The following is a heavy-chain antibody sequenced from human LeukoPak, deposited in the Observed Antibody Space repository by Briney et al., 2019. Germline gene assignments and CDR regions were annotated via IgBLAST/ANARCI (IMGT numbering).Heavy chain of an antibody. J-gene: IGHJ4*02. V-gene: IGHV3-74*01. CDR1: GFTFGDYA. D-gene: IGHD2/OR15-2a*01. Sequence: QPGRSLRLSCTASGFTFGDYAMSWVRQAPGKGLVWVSRIPTDDNPTNYADFVQGRFTISRDNAKNTVYLQMNNLRAEDTAVYYCARDHYFKIDYWGQGTLVTVSS. CDR3: ARDHYFKIDY. CDR2: IPTDDNPT.